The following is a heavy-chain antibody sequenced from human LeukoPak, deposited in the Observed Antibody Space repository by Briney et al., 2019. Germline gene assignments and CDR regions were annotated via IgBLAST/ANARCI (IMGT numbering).Heavy chain of an antibody. D-gene: IGHD5-12*01. V-gene: IGHV4-4*02. CDR3: VRDGSP. J-gene: IGHJ5*02. Sequence: PSETLSFTCAVSGGSIISNNWWSWVRQTPGKGLEWIGGVFHTGSTNYNPSLKSRVTILMDKSKNHLSLKLNSVTAADTAVYYCVRDGSPWGQGTLVTVSS. CDR2: VFHTGST. CDR1: GGSIISNNW.